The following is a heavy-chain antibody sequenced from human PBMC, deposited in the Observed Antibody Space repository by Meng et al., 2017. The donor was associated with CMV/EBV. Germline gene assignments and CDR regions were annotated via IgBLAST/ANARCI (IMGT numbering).Heavy chain of an antibody. D-gene: IGHD6-13*01. CDR1: GFTFSSYE. V-gene: IGHV3-48*03. J-gene: IGHJ6*02. CDR2: ISSSGSTI. Sequence: GGSLRLSCAASGFTFSSYEMNWVRQAPGKGLEWVSYISSSGSTIYYADSVKGRFTISRDSAKNSLYLQMNSLRAEDTAVYYCARNGGDRGAAAPWLIYYYYGMDVWGQGTTVTVSS. CDR3: ARNGGDRGAAAPWLIYYYYGMDV.